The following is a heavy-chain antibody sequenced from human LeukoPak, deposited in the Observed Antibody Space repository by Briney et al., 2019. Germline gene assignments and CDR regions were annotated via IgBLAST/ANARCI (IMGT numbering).Heavy chain of an antibody. CDR2: INHSGST. J-gene: IGHJ5*02. CDR3: ARLRIAAPTEP. Sequence: SETLSLTCAVYGGSFSGYYWSWIRQPPGKGLEWIGEINHSGSTNYNPSLKSRVTISVDTSKNQFSLKLSSVTAADTAVYYCARLRIAAPTEPWGQGTLVTVSS. CDR1: GGSFSGYY. V-gene: IGHV4-34*01. D-gene: IGHD6-6*01.